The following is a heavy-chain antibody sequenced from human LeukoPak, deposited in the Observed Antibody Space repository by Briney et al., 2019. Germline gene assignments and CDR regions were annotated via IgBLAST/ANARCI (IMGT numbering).Heavy chain of an antibody. CDR3: ARHRGYDRD. J-gene: IGHJ4*02. Sequence: SQTLSLTCTASGGSITTSDYYWGWIRQPPGRGLEWIGYIFNSGSTYYSSSLKSRVAISADTSNNQFSLRLSFVTAADTAVYYCARHRGYDRDWGQGTLVTVSS. CDR2: IFNSGST. V-gene: IGHV4-30-4*01. D-gene: IGHD5-12*01. CDR1: GGSITTSDYY.